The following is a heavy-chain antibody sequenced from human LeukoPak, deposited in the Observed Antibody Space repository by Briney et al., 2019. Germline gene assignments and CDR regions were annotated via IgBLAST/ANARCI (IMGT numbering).Heavy chain of an antibody. CDR1: GYTFTGYY. CDR2: INPNSGGT. J-gene: IGHJ6*03. V-gene: IGHV1-2*02. Sequence: ASVKVSCKASGYTFTGYYMCWVRQAPGQGLEWMGWINPNSGGTNYAQKFQGRVTMTRDTSISTAYMELSSLRSEDTAIYYCARAVRDGYIDYFYYMDVWGKGTTVTVSS. CDR3: ARAVRDGYIDYFYYMDV. D-gene: IGHD5-24*01.